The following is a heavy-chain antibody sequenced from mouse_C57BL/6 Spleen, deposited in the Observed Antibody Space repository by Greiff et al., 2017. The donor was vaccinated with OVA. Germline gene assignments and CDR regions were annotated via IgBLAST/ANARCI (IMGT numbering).Heavy chain of an antibody. CDR3: ARNPDYYGSSYDY. CDR1: GYTFTDYY. J-gene: IGHJ2*01. Sequence: EVKLQQSGPELVKPGASVKISCKASGYTFTDYYMNWVKQSHGKSLEWIGDINPNNGGTSYNQKFKGKATLTVDKSSSTAYMELRSLTSEDSAVYYCARNPDYYGSSYDYWGQGTTLTVSS. V-gene: IGHV1-26*01. D-gene: IGHD1-1*01. CDR2: INPNNGGT.